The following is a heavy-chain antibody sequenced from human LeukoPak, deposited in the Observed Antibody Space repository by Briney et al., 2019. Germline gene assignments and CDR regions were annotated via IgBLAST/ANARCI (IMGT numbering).Heavy chain of an antibody. Sequence: SETLSLTCAVSGGSISSGGYSWSWIRQPPGKGLECIGTIYHSGSTYYNPSLKSRVTISVDTSKNQFSLRLSSVTAADTAVYYCARSSRSWSTFDNWGQGTLVTVSS. CDR2: IYHSGST. D-gene: IGHD2-2*01. CDR1: GGSISSGGYS. CDR3: ARSSRSWSTFDN. J-gene: IGHJ4*02. V-gene: IGHV4-30-2*03.